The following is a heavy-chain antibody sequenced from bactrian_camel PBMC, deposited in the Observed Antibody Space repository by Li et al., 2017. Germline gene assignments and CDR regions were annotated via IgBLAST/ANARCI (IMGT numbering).Heavy chain of an antibody. CDR1: GFTFSSSW. D-gene: IGHD3*01. CDR2: INSGGSST. V-gene: IGHV3S1*01. J-gene: IGHJ4*01. CDR3: ANYKSALGVAH. Sequence: QVQLVESGGGLVQPGGSLRLDCAASGFTFSSSWMYWVRQAPGKGLEWVSSINSGGSSTYYADSVKGRFTISRDNSKNTVYLQMNSLKTEDTAVYYCANYKSALGVAHWGQGTQVTVS.